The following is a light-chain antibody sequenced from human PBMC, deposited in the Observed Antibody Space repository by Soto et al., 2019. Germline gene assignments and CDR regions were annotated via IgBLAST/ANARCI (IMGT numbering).Light chain of an antibody. J-gene: IGKJ1*01. CDR3: QQYGSSAWT. CDR2: AAS. Sequence: DIQMTQSPSTLPASVGDRVTITCRASQSISSYLNWYQQKPGKATKLLIYAASSLQSGVPSRFSGSGSGTDFTLAISRLEPEDFAVHYCQQYGSSAWTFGQGTKVDI. V-gene: IGKV1-39*01. CDR1: QSISSY.